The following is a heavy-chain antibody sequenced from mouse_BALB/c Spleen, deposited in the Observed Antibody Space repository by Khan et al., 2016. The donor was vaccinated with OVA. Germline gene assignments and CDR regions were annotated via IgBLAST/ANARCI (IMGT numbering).Heavy chain of an antibody. CDR1: GYSITSGYA. J-gene: IGHJ2*01. CDR3: ARGNYYGHYFDY. Sequence: EVQLQESGPGLVKPSQSLSLTCTVTGYSITSGYAWNWIRQFLGNKLEWMGYISYSDVTNYNPSLKSRISITRDTSKNEFFLQLNSVTTEDTATYYCARGNYYGHYFDYWGQGTTLTVSS. V-gene: IGHV3-2*02. D-gene: IGHD1-1*01. CDR2: ISYSDVT.